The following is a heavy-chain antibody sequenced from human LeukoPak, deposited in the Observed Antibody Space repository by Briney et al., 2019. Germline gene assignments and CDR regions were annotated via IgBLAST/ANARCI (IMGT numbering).Heavy chain of an antibody. CDR1: GITFSSYV. Sequence: PGGSLRLSCAASGITFSSYVMSWVRQAPGKGLEWVSAISGSGGSTYYADSVKGRFTISRDNSKNTLYLQMNSLRAEDTAVYYCAKGQRYYYDSSGYYSYFDYWGQGTLATVSS. D-gene: IGHD3-22*01. V-gene: IGHV3-23*01. J-gene: IGHJ4*02. CDR2: ISGSGGST. CDR3: AKGQRYYYDSSGYYSYFDY.